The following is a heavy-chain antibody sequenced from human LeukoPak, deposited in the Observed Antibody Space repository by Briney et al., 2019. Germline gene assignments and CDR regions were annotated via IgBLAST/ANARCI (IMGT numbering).Heavy chain of an antibody. CDR3: ASEYSSSYYY. D-gene: IGHD6-6*01. CDR2: ISSSSSYI. CDR1: GYSISSGYY. J-gene: IGHJ4*02. Sequence: ETLSLTCTVSGYSISSGYYWGWIRQPPGKGLEWVSSISSSSSYIYYADSVKGRFTISRDNAKNSLYLQMNSLRAEDTAVYYCASEYSSSYYYWGQGTLVTVSS. V-gene: IGHV3-21*01.